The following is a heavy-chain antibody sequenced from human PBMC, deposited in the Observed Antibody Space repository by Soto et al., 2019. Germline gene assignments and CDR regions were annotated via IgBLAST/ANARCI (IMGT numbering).Heavy chain of an antibody. CDR3: ARGGAVVVPGAVDRHNWFDP. J-gene: IGHJ5*02. D-gene: IGHD2-2*01. CDR2: VIPILGMA. Sequence: QVQLVQSGAEVKKPGSSVKVSCEASGGTFSSYSFSWVRQAPGQGLEWMGRVIPILGMANYEQKFQGRVTITADKSPSTVYMELSSLRSEDTAVYYCARGGAVVVPGAVDRHNWFDPWGQGTLVTVSS. V-gene: IGHV1-69*02. CDR1: GGTFSSYS.